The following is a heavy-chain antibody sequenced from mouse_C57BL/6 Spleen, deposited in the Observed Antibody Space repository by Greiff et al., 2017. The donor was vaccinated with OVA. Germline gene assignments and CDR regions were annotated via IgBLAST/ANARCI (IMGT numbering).Heavy chain of an antibody. CDR3: ARPYDGYHGGFAY. D-gene: IGHD2-3*01. Sequence: VQLQESGAELVKPGASVKISCKASGYAFSSYWMNWVKQRPGKGLEWIGQIYPGDGDTNYNGKFKGKATLTADKSSSTAYMQLSSLTSEDSAVYFCARPYDGYHGGFAYWGQGTLVTVSA. CDR2: IYPGDGDT. J-gene: IGHJ3*01. V-gene: IGHV1-80*01. CDR1: GYAFSSYW.